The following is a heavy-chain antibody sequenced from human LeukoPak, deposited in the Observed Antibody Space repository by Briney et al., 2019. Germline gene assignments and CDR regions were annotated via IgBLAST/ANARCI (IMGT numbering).Heavy chain of an antibody. D-gene: IGHD3-3*02. J-gene: IGHJ4*02. Sequence: ASVTVSCKASGYDFSDYDIIWVRQAAGQGLEWVGWVNPKSGSTAYAQKFQGRVTMTSSSSITTVYMELSSLRSDDSAVYYCARGVSIRRTAWAYWGQGTLVTVSS. CDR1: GYDFSDYD. CDR3: ARGVSIRRTAWAY. V-gene: IGHV1-8*02. CDR2: VNPKSGST.